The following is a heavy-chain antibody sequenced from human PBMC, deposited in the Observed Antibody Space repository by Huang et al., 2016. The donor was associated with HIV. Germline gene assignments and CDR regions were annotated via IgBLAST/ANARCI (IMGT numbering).Heavy chain of an antibody. J-gene: IGHJ1*01. D-gene: IGHD6-19*01. V-gene: IGHV3-30*03. CDR3: ALKGDSSGWEYFRH. CDR2: ISYDGSNK. Sequence: QVQLVESGGGVVQPGRSLRLSCAASGFIFSNYGMHWVRQGRGKGVGWVALISYDGSNKYDTDSVKGRFSISRDNSKNTLYLQMNSLRAEDTAVYYCALKGDSSGWEYFRHWGQGTLVTVSS. CDR1: GFIFSNYG.